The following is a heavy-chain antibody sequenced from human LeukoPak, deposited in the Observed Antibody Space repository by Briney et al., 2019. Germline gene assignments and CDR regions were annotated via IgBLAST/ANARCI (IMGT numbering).Heavy chain of an antibody. CDR2: IYTSGTT. Sequence: SETLSLTCTVSGGSFSTYYWSWIRQPAGKGLEWIGHIYTSGTTNYNPSLKSRVTMSIDTSKNQFSLKLSSVTAADTAEYYCARHDSSGPYNAFDVWGQGTMVTVSS. D-gene: IGHD3-22*01. V-gene: IGHV4-4*07. J-gene: IGHJ3*01. CDR3: ARHDSSGPYNAFDV. CDR1: GGSFSTYY.